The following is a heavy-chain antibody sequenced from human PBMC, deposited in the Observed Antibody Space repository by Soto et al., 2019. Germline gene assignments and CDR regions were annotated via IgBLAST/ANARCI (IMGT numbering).Heavy chain of an antibody. J-gene: IGHJ4*02. Sequence: GVSLRLSCATSGFTFSTSAMTWVRQVPQKGLEWVSSISGSGTKTYLADSVKGRFTISRDNSKNTLYLQMNSLRAEDTALYYCAKEGQFDLLAGYYFYWGQGALVTVSS. CDR2: ISGSGTKT. V-gene: IGHV3-23*01. D-gene: IGHD3-9*01. CDR1: GFTFSTSA. CDR3: AKEGQFDLLAGYYFY.